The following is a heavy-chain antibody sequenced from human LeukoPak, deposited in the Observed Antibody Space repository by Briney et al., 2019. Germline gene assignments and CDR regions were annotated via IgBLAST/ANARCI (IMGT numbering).Heavy chain of an antibody. Sequence: PGGSLRLSCAASGFTFSSYSMNWVRQAPGKGLEWVSYISSSSSTIYYADSVKGRFTISRDNAKNSLYLQMNSLRDEDTAVYYCAKDSRVVVVAAFDHWGQGTLVTVSS. CDR3: AKDSRVVVVAAFDH. CDR2: ISSSSSTI. J-gene: IGHJ4*02. CDR1: GFTFSSYS. D-gene: IGHD2-15*01. V-gene: IGHV3-48*02.